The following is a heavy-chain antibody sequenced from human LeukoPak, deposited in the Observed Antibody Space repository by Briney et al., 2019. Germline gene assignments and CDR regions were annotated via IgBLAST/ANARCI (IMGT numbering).Heavy chain of an antibody. V-gene: IGHV4-61*02. J-gene: IGHJ6*02. CDR2: IYSSGST. Sequence: PSGTLSLTCAVSGGSISSDSYYWSWIRQPAGKGLEWIGRIYSSGSTNYNPSLKSRVTISVDTSRNQFSLKVNSVTAADTAVYYCARGAQWRSYYYGMNVWGQGTTVTVSS. D-gene: IGHD6-19*01. CDR3: ARGAQWRSYYYGMNV. CDR1: GGSISSDSYY.